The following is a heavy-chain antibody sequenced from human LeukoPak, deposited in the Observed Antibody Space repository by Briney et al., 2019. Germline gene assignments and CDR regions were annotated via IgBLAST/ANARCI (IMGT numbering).Heavy chain of an antibody. J-gene: IGHJ4*02. Sequence: SETLSLTCAVYGGSFSGYYWSWIRQPPGKGLEWIGEINHSGSTNYNPSLKSRVTIPVDTSKNQFSLKLSPVTAADTAVYYCARGRVNGYQKAGYYFDYWGQGTLVTVSS. V-gene: IGHV4-34*01. CDR2: INHSGST. D-gene: IGHD5-18*01. CDR1: GGSFSGYY. CDR3: ARGRVNGYQKAGYYFDY.